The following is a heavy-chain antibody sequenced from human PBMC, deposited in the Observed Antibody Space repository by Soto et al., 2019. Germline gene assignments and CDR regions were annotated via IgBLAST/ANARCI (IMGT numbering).Heavy chain of an antibody. J-gene: IGHJ3*02. CDR3: AKVTDCGVSRCDDGIDI. CDR2: ISGSGGST. V-gene: IGHV3-23*01. CDR1: GFTFSSYA. Sequence: GGSLRLSCAASGFTFSSYAMSWVSQAPGKGLEWVSAISGSGGSTYYADSVKGRFTISRDNSKNTLYLQMNSLRAEDTAVYYCAKVTDCGVSRCDDGIDIWGHGTMVTVSS. D-gene: IGHD2-21*01.